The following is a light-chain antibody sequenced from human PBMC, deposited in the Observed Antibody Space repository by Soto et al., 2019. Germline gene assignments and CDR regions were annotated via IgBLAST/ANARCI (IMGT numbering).Light chain of an antibody. CDR2: AAS. V-gene: IGKV1-8*01. CDR1: QGISSY. J-gene: IGKJ4*01. CDR3: QQYYSYSLT. Sequence: AIRMTQSPYSLSASTEDRVTITCRASQGISSYLAWYQQKPGKATKLLIYAASTLQSGVPSRFSGSGSGTDFTLTISCLQSEDFATYYCQQYYSYSLTFGGGTKVDIK.